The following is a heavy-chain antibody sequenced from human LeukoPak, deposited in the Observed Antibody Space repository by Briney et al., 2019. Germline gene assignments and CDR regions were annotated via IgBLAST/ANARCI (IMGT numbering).Heavy chain of an antibody. CDR1: GFTVSSNY. Sequence: GGSLRLSCAASGFTVSSNYMSWVRQAPGKGLEGVSVIYSGGSTYYADSVKGRFTISRDNSKNTLYLQMNSLRAEDTAVYYCARATGTWGYYFDYWGQGTLVTVSS. CDR2: IYSGGST. J-gene: IGHJ4*02. D-gene: IGHD1-1*01. CDR3: ARATGTWGYYFDY. V-gene: IGHV3-66*02.